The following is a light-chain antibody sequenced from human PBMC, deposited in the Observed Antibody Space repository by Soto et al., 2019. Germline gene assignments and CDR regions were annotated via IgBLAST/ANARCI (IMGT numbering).Light chain of an antibody. V-gene: IGLV2-11*01. Sequence: SALTQPLSVSGSPVQSVPISCTGTSSDVGGYNYVSWYQQHPGKAPKLMIYDVSKRPSGVPDRFSGSKSGNTASLTISGLQAEDEADYYCCSYAGSYTYVFGTGTKVTVL. CDR2: DVS. CDR3: CSYAGSYTYV. CDR1: SSDVGGYNY. J-gene: IGLJ1*01.